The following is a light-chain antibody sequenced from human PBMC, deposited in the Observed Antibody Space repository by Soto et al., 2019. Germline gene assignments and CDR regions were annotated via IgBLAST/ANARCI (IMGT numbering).Light chain of an antibody. CDR1: QSVRTN. CDR2: GAS. CDR3: QKYNDNWPT. Sequence: EIVMTQSPATLSVSPGERATLSCRASQSVRTNLAWYQHKPGQSPRLLIYGASNRATGFPARFSASGSGTEFTLTINGLQSEDFAVYYCQKYNDNWPTLGQGTKV. J-gene: IGKJ1*01. V-gene: IGKV3D-15*01.